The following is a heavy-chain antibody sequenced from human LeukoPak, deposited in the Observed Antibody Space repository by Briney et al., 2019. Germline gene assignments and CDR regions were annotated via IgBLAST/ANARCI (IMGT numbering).Heavy chain of an antibody. Sequence: ASVKVSCKASGYTFTSFDINWVGQATGQGLEWMGWMNPNSGNTGYAQKFQGRVTMTRDTSISTAYMELSRLRSDDTAVYYCARDRGLGYCSSTSCSPGIDPWGQGTLVTVSS. D-gene: IGHD2-2*01. J-gene: IGHJ5*02. V-gene: IGHV1-8*01. CDR1: GYTFTSFD. CDR3: ARDRGLGYCSSTSCSPGIDP. CDR2: MNPNSGNT.